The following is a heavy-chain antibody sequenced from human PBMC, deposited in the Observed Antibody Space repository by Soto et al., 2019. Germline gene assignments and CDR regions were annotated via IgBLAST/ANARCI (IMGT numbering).Heavy chain of an antibody. Sequence: ETLSLTCTVSGGSISSYYWSWIRQPPGKGLEWIGYIYYSGSTNYNPSLKSRVTISVDTSKNQFSLKLSSVTAADTAVYYCARGVAWYYFDYWGQGTLVTVSS. CDR3: ARGVAWYYFDY. CDR1: GGSISSYY. CDR2: IYYSGST. J-gene: IGHJ4*02. V-gene: IGHV4-59*01. D-gene: IGHD3-3*01.